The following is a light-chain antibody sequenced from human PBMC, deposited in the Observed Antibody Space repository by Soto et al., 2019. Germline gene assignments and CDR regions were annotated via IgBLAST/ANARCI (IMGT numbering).Light chain of an antibody. CDR2: KAS. CDR1: ALPRQY. J-gene: IGLJ3*02. CDR3: QSPDSSGTWV. V-gene: IGLV3-25*03. Sequence: SYELTQPPSVSVSPGQTARITCSGEALPRQYAYCCQQKPGQAPVVDIYKASERPSGIPERFSGSSSGTTVTLTISGVQAEDEADYYCQSPDSSGTWVFGGGTKLTVL.